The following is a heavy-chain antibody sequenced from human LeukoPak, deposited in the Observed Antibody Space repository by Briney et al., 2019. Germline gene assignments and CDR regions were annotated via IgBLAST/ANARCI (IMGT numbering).Heavy chain of an antibody. D-gene: IGHD2-15*01. Sequence: GGSLRLSCTVSGFTVSSNSWSWVRQAPGKGLEWVSFIYSGGNTHYSDSVTGRFTISRDNSKNTLYLQMNSLRAEDTAVYYCAKTLGYCSGGSCYRQRLPFDPWGQGTLVTVSS. CDR1: GFTVSSNS. J-gene: IGHJ5*02. CDR2: IYSGGNT. V-gene: IGHV3-53*01. CDR3: AKTLGYCSGGSCYRQRLPFDP.